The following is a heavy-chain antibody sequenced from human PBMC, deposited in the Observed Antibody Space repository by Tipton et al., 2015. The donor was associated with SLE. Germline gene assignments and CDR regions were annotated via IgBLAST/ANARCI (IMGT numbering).Heavy chain of an antibody. D-gene: IGHD2-2*01. V-gene: IGHV4-31*03. CDR1: GGSISSGGYY. Sequence: TLSLTCTVSGGSISSGGYYWSWIRQHPGKGLEWIGYIYYSGSTYYNPSLKSRLTISLDTSKNQFSLKLSSVTAADTAVYYCARERSSTSLYYMDVWGKGTTVTVSS. CDR3: ARERSSTSLYYMDV. J-gene: IGHJ6*03. CDR2: IYYSGST.